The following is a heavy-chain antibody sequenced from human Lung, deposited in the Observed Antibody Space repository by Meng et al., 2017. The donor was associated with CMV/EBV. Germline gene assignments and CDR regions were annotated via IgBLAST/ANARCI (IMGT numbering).Heavy chain of an antibody. V-gene: IGHV4-39*07. D-gene: IGHD2-2*01. CDR1: GGSISSSSYY. CDR3: ARKLVVPAAIRNDAFDI. J-gene: IGHJ3*02. Sequence: LXFTVSGGSISSSSYYWGWIRQPPGKGLEWIGSIYYSGSTYYNPSLKSRVTISVDTSKNQFSLKLSSVTAADTAVYYCARKLVVPAAIRNDAFDIWXQGTMVTVSS. CDR2: IYYSGST.